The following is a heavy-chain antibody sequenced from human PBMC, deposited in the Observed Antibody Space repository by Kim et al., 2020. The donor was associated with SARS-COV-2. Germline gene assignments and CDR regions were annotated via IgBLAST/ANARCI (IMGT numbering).Heavy chain of an antibody. D-gene: IGHD4-4*01. V-gene: IGHV3-48*02. CDR3: ASAQSDY. CDR2: SSSTI. J-gene: IGHJ4*02. Sequence: SSSTIYYADSVKGRFTISRDNAKNSLYLQMNSLRDEDTAVYYCASAQSDYWGQGTLVTVSS.